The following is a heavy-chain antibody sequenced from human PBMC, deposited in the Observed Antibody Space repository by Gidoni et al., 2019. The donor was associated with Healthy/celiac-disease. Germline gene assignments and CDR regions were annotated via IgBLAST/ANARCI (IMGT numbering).Heavy chain of an antibody. D-gene: IGHD3-3*01. CDR3: ARDSIITIFGVVIILDYFYGMDV. CDR1: GYTFTGYY. Sequence: QVQLVQSGAEVKKPGASVKVSCKASGYTFTGYYMHWVRQAPGQGLEWMGWINPNSGGTNYAQKFQGRVTMTRDTSISTAYMELSRLRSDDTAVYYCARDSIITIFGVVIILDYFYGMDVWGQGTTVTVSS. V-gene: IGHV1-2*02. CDR2: INPNSGGT. J-gene: IGHJ6*02.